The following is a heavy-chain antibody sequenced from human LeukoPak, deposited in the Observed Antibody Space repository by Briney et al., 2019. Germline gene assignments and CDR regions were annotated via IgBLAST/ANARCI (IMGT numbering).Heavy chain of an antibody. CDR3: ARDSGDYYGSGSYGPYGMDV. J-gene: IGHJ6*04. Sequence: GGSLRLSCAASGFTFSSYAMHWVRQAPGKGLEWVAVISYDGSNKYYADSVKGRFTISRDNSKNTLYLQMNSLRAEDTAVYYCARDSGDYYGSGSYGPYGMDVWGKGTTVTVSS. V-gene: IGHV3-30*04. CDR2: ISYDGSNK. CDR1: GFTFSSYA. D-gene: IGHD3-10*01.